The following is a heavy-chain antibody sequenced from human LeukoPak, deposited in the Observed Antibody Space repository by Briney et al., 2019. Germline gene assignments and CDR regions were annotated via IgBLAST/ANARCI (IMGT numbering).Heavy chain of an antibody. CDR3: ARKLWHRNDC. V-gene: IGHV3-74*01. D-gene: IGHD3-16*01. CDR2: ISTDGYTT. Sequence: GGSLRLSCAASGLAFSAYKMHWVRQAPRKGLVWVSRISTDGYTTDYADFVQGRFTASRDNTKNTWSLEMNSLRAEDTAVYYCARKLWHRNDCWGQGTLVTVSS. J-gene: IGHJ4*02. CDR1: GLAFSAYK.